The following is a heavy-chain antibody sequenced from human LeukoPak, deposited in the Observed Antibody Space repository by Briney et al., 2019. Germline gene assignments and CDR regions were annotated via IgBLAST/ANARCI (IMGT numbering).Heavy chain of an antibody. CDR1: GYTFTSYD. J-gene: IGHJ4*02. CDR3: ARDSVDGSGTYYNDSPDY. V-gene: IGHV1-18*01. CDR2: ISVYNGNT. Sequence: ASVKVSCKASGYTFTSYDINWVRQAPGQGLEWMGWISVYNGNTNSGEEFQGRVTMTTDTSTSTAYMELRSPRSDDTAVYYCARDSVDGSGTYYNDSPDYWGQGTLVTVSS. D-gene: IGHD3-10*01.